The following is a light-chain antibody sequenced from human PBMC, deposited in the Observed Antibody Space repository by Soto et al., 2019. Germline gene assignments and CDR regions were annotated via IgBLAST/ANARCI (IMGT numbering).Light chain of an antibody. V-gene: IGKV3-20*01. CDR2: GGS. CDR1: QSVSSSY. Sequence: EIVLTQSPGTLSLSPGERATLSCRASQSVSSSYLAWYQQKPGQAPRLVIYGGSSRATGIPDRFSGSGSGTDFTLTSSRLEPDDFAVNYCQEYGSSRTLGQGTKVEIK. J-gene: IGKJ1*01. CDR3: QEYGSSRT.